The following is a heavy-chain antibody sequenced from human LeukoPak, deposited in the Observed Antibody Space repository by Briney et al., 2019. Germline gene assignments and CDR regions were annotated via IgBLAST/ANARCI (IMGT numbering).Heavy chain of an antibody. CDR1: GGTFSRYA. J-gene: IGHJ4*02. Sequence: ASVKVSCKASGGTFSRYAISWVRQAPGQGLEWMGGIIPVLGTTNYAQTFQNKVTITADESTSTTYMELSSLTSEDTAVYYCARGIAAVGTLGFDYWGQGTLVTVSS. CDR2: IIPVLGTT. D-gene: IGHD6-13*01. CDR3: ARGIAAVGTLGFDY. V-gene: IGHV1-69*13.